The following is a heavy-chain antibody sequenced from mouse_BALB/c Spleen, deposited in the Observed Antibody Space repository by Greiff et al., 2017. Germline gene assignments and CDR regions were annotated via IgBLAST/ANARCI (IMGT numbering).Heavy chain of an antibody. V-gene: IGHV1S81*02. CDR2: INPSNGRT. Sequence: VQRVESGAELVKPGASVKLSCKASGYTFTSYWMHWVKQRPGQGLEWIGEINPSNGRTNYNEKFKSKATLTVDKSSSTAYMQLSSLTSEDSAVYYCARVGGNYFDYWGQGTTLTVSS. J-gene: IGHJ2*01. CDR3: ARVGGNYFDY. CDR1: GYTFTSYW. D-gene: IGHD1-1*02.